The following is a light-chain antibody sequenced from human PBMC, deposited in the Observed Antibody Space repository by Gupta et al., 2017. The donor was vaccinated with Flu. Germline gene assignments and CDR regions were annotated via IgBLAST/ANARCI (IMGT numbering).Light chain of an antibody. CDR3: AAWDDSRDGVL. CDR2: GNN. CDR1: SSNVGSNS. V-gene: IGLV1-44*01. Sequence: RVIISCSGSSSNVGSNSVNWFQQLPGPTPNLLIHGNNRRPSVVPARFSGSKSGTSVSLAISGLQAEDEADYYCAAWDDSRDGVLFGGGTKLTVL. J-gene: IGLJ2*01.